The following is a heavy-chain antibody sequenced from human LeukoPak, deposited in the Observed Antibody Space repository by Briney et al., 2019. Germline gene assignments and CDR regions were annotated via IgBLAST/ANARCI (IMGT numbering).Heavy chain of an antibody. V-gene: IGHV4-34*01. CDR1: GGSFSSYY. Sequence: SETLSLTCAVYGGSFSSYYFTWIRQSPGKGLEWIGEINHSGSTNYNPSLKSRVTISVDTSKNQFSLKLSSVTAADTAVYYCARPNRGGDAFDIWGQGTMVTVSS. CDR3: ARPNRGGDAFDI. D-gene: IGHD7-27*01. J-gene: IGHJ3*02. CDR2: INHSGST.